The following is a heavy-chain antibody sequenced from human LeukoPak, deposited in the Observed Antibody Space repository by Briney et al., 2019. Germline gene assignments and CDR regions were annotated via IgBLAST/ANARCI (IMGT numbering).Heavy chain of an antibody. CDR2: IYYSGST. Sequence: KASETLSLTCTVSGGSISSYYWSWIRQPPGKGLEWIGYIYYSGSTNYNPPLKSRVTISVDTSKNQFSLKLSSVTAADTAVYYCARANEADWFDPWGQGTLVTVSS. CDR3: ARANEADWFDP. D-gene: IGHD1-1*01. CDR1: GGSISSYY. J-gene: IGHJ5*02. V-gene: IGHV4-59*01.